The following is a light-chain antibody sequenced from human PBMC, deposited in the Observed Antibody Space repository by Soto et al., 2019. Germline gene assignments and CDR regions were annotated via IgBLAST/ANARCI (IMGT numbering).Light chain of an antibody. V-gene: IGKV3-20*01. CDR1: QSVSSSY. J-gene: IGKJ1*01. CDR2: GTS. Sequence: EIVLTQSPGTLSLSPGERATLSCRASQSVSSSYLAWYQQKPGQAPRLLIYGTSSRATPIPDRFSGSGSGTDVTLTISRLEPEDFAVYYCQQYGSSSWTFGQGTKVEIK. CDR3: QQYGSSSWT.